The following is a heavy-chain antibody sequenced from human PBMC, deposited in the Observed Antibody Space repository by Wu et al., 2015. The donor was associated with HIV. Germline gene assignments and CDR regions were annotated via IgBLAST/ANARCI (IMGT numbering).Heavy chain of an antibody. V-gene: IGHV4-34*01. Sequence: QVQLQQWGAGLLKPSETLSLTCAVYGGSFNNYYWSWIRHAPRGRGCSGLGKSIIVEAPTTSPSLKSRVTISVDTSKNQFSLKLKSVTAADTALYYCARASVLRSPGAYYYYYMDVVGRGGPRLIVSS. CDR3: ARASVLRSPGAYYYYYMDV. D-gene: IGHD2-15*01. CDR1: GGSFNNYY. CDR2: SIIVEAP. J-gene: IGHJ6*03.